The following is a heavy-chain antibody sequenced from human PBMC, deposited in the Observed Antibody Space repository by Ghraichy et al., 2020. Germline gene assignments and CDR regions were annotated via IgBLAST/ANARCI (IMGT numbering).Heavy chain of an antibody. CDR2: ISSSSSTI. Sequence: GESLNISCAASGFTFSSYSMNWVRQAPGKGLEWVSYISSSSSTIYYADSVKGRFTISRDNAKNSLYLQMNSLRDEDTAVYYCARDGRSSGYSDFDYWGQGTLVTVSS. CDR1: GFTFSSYS. V-gene: IGHV3-48*02. CDR3: ARDGRSSGYSDFDY. J-gene: IGHJ4*02. D-gene: IGHD3-22*01.